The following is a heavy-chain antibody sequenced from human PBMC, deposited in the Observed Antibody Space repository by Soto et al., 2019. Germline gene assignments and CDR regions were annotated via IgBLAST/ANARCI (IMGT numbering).Heavy chain of an antibody. Sequence: QVQLVESGGGVVQPGRSLRLSCAASGFTFSSYGMHWVRQAPGKGLEWVAVISYDGSNKYYADSVKGRFTISRDNSKNSRYLQMNSLRAEDTAVYYCAKVGPYYDYVWGSYPNDYWGQGTLVTVSS. CDR2: ISYDGSNK. CDR1: GFTFSSYG. V-gene: IGHV3-30*18. J-gene: IGHJ4*02. D-gene: IGHD3-16*02. CDR3: AKVGPYYDYVWGSYPNDY.